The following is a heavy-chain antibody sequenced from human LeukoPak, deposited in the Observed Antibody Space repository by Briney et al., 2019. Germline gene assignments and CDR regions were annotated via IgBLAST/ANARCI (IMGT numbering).Heavy chain of an antibody. Sequence: ASVKVSCKASGYTFTGYYMHWVRQAPGQGLEWMGWINPNSGGTNYAQKFQGRVTMTRDTSISTAYMELSRLRSDDTAVYYCARAGGYSSGWYPSNYYYYYMDIWGKGTTVTVSS. D-gene: IGHD6-19*01. CDR2: INPNSGGT. CDR3: ARAGGYSSGWYPSNYYYYYMDI. CDR1: GYTFTGYY. V-gene: IGHV1-2*02. J-gene: IGHJ6*03.